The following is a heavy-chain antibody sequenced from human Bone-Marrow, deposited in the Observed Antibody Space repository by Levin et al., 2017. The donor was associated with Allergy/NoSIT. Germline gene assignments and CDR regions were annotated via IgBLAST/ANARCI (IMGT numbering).Heavy chain of an antibody. Sequence: GSLRLSCTVSGGSISSSSYYWGWIRQPPGKGLEWIGSIYYSGSTYYNPSLKSRVTISVDTSKNQFSLKLSSVTAADTAVYYCARREIIVGATTCGIAEGTFDYWGQGTLVTVSS. D-gene: IGHD1-26*01. J-gene: IGHJ4*02. CDR2: IYYSGST. CDR3: ARREIIVGATTCGIAEGTFDY. V-gene: IGHV4-39*01. CDR1: GGSISSSSYY.